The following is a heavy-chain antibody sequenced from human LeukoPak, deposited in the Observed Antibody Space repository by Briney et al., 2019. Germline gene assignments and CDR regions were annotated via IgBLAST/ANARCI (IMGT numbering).Heavy chain of an antibody. CDR2: INHSGST. CDR1: GGSFSGYY. CDR3: ARDAIGDNWFDP. V-gene: IGHV4-34*01. Sequence: PSETLSLTCAVYGGSFSGYYWSWIRQPPGKGLEWIGEINHSGSTNYNPSLKSRVTISVDTSKNQFSLKLSSVTAADTAVYYCARDAIGDNWFDPWGQGTLVTVSS. J-gene: IGHJ5*02.